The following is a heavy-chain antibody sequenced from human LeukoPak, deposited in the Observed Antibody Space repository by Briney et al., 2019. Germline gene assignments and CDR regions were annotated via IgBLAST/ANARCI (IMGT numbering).Heavy chain of an antibody. Sequence: GGSLRLSCAASGFTFDDYAMHRVRQAPGKGLEWVSGISWNSGSIGYADSVKGRFTISRDNAKNSLYLQMNSLRAEDTALYYCAKAASSSGWYGHDFDYWGQGTLVTVSS. J-gene: IGHJ4*02. CDR1: GFTFDDYA. V-gene: IGHV3-9*01. CDR3: AKAASSSGWYGHDFDY. D-gene: IGHD6-19*01. CDR2: ISWNSGSI.